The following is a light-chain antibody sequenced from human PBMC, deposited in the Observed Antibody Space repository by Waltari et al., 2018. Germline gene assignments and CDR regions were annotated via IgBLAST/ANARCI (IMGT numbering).Light chain of an antibody. CDR2: QSS. CDR1: KSGGRP. CDR3: QAWDRDGAV. V-gene: IGLV3-1*01. J-gene: IGLJ2*01. Sequence: SYEVIQPPSVSVSPGQTATITCPGDKSGGRPTSWYHQRPGQSPALLIYQSSRRSSGVPERFSGSHSGNTATLTISGTQTVDEADYYCQAWDRDGAVFGDGTKLTVL.